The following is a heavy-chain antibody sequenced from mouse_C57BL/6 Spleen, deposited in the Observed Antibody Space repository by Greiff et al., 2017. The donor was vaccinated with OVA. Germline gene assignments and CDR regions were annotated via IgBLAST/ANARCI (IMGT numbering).Heavy chain of an antibody. D-gene: IGHD1-1*01. V-gene: IGHV1-82*01. Sequence: QVQLQQSGPELVKPGASVKISCKASGYAFSSSWMNWVKQRPGKGLEWIGRIYPGDGDTNYNGKFKGKAKLTADKSSSTAYMQLSSLTAEDSAVYFCAREVLRYPHFDYWGQGTTLTVSS. CDR3: AREVLRYPHFDY. CDR1: GYAFSSSW. CDR2: IYPGDGDT. J-gene: IGHJ2*01.